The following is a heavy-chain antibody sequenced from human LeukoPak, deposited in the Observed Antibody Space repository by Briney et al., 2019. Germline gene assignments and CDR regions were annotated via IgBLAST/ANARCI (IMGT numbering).Heavy chain of an antibody. CDR1: GGSISSGSYY. J-gene: IGHJ4*02. CDR3: ARDSRHSSGWFDY. D-gene: IGHD6-25*01. CDR2: IYTSGST. V-gene: IGHV4-61*02. Sequence: NPSQTLSLTCTVSGGSISSGSYYWSWIRQPAGKGLEWIGRIYTSGSTNYNPSLKSRVTISVDTSKNQFSLKLSSVTAADTAVYYCARDSRHSSGWFDYWGQGTLVTVSS.